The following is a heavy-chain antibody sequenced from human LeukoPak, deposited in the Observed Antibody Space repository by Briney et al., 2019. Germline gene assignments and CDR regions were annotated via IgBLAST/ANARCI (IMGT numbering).Heavy chain of an antibody. CDR1: GYTFTSYD. J-gene: IGHJ5*02. CDR3: ARDQAYYDFWSGSVGYWFDP. Sequence: ASVKVSCKASGYTFTSYDINWVRQATGQGLEWMGWINPNSGGTNYAQKFQGRVTMTRDTSISTAYMELSRLRSDDTAVYYCARDQAYYDFWSGSVGYWFDPWGQGTLVTVSS. V-gene: IGHV1-2*02. D-gene: IGHD3-3*01. CDR2: INPNSGGT.